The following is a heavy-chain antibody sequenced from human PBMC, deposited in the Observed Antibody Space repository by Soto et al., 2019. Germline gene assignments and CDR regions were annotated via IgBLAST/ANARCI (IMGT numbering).Heavy chain of an antibody. CDR3: ARLAPYSSGWYHYYYGMDV. D-gene: IGHD6-19*01. CDR2: IDPSDSYT. Sequence: GESLKISCKGSGYSFTSYWISWVCQMPGKGLEWMGRIDPSDSYTNYSPSFQGHVTISADKSISTAYLQWSSLKASDTAMYYCARLAPYSSGWYHYYYGMDVWGQGTTVTVSS. V-gene: IGHV5-10-1*01. CDR1: GYSFTSYW. J-gene: IGHJ6*02.